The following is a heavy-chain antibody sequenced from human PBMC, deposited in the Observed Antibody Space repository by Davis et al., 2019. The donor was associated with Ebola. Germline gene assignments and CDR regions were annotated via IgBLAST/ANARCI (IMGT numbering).Heavy chain of an antibody. V-gene: IGHV4-59*08. CDR3: ARPVGVYYHYFDY. CDR2: IYYSGST. Sequence: SETLSLTCTVSGGSISSYYWSWIRQPPGQGLEWIGYIYYSGSTNYNPSLKSRVTISVDTSKNQFSLKLSSATAADTAVYYCARPVGVYYHYFDYWGQGTLVTVSS. CDR1: GGSISSYY. D-gene: IGHD1-26*01. J-gene: IGHJ4*02.